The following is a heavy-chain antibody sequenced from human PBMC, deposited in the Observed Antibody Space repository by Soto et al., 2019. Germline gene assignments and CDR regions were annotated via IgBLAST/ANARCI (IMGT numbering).Heavy chain of an antibody. V-gene: IGHV4-59*08. Sequence: SETLSFTCTVSGGSIGSYYWSWVGQPPGKGLEWIGYIYYSGSTNYNPSLKSRVTISVDTSKNQFSLKLSSVTAADTAVYYCARLGAYYKSLDPWGPGTLVTVSS. J-gene: IGHJ5*02. CDR2: IYYSGST. D-gene: IGHD3-22*01. CDR3: ARLGAYYKSLDP. CDR1: GGSIGSYY.